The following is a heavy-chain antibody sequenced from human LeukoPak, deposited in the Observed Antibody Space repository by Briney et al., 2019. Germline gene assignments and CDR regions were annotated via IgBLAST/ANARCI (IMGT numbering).Heavy chain of an antibody. D-gene: IGHD2-2*01. J-gene: IGHJ4*02. Sequence: PGGSLRLSCAASGFTFSSYAMSWVRQPPGKGLEWVSTFGGSTHYADSVEGRFTISRDNSKNTLYLQMSSLRLEDTAVYYCAKVGPFDRSYMYHFDYWGQGVLVTAAS. CDR2: FGGST. CDR1: GFTFSSYA. CDR3: AKVGPFDRSYMYHFDY. V-gene: IGHV3-23*01.